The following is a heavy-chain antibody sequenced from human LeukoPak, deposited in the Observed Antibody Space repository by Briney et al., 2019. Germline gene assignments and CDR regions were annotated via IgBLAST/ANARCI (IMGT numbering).Heavy chain of an antibody. D-gene: IGHD6-19*01. J-gene: IGHJ6*03. CDR3: ARGRVAVSFYYYYMDV. CDR1: GGSISTSDRY. V-gene: IGHV4-39*07. CDR2: IYYSGIT. Sequence: SETLSLTCTVSGGSISTSDRYWGWIRQPPGKGLEWIGSIYYSGITYRNPSLKSRVTISVDTSKNQFSLRLSSVTAADTAVYYCARGRVAVSFYYYYMDVWGKGTTVTVSS.